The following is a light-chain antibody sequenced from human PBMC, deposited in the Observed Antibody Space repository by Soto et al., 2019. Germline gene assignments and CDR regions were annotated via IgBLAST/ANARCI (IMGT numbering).Light chain of an antibody. Sequence: SLSPGERATLSCRASQTISSSYLAWYQQKPGQAPRLLIFGASSRATDIPDRFSGSGSGTDFTLTISRLQPEEFAVYYCQHYDSSPPKYTFGQGTKLEIK. J-gene: IGKJ2*01. CDR2: GAS. CDR3: QHYDSSPPKYT. CDR1: QTISSSY. V-gene: IGKV3-20*01.